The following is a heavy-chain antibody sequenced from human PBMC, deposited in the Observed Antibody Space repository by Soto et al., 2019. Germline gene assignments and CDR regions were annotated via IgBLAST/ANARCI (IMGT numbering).Heavy chain of an antibody. D-gene: IGHD1-26*01. CDR2: IIPIFGTA. V-gene: IGHV1-69*13. J-gene: IGHJ4*02. Sequence: SVKVSCKASGGTFSSYAISWVRQAPGQGLEWMGGIIPIFGTANYAQKFQGRVTITADESTSTAYMELSSLRSEDTAVYYCASSRVGATRSDYYFDYWGQGTLVTVSP. CDR1: GGTFSSYA. CDR3: ASSRVGATRSDYYFDY.